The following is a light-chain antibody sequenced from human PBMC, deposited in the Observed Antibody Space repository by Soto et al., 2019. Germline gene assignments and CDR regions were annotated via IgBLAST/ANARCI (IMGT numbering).Light chain of an antibody. CDR3: QQYNNWPHT. CDR1: QSVSSK. V-gene: IGKV3-15*01. Sequence: EIVITQSPATLSVSPGERATLSCRASQSVSSKLAWFQQKPGQAPSLLIYGVSTRATGVPVRFSGSGSGTEFTLTINSLQSEDFAVYYCQQYNNWPHTFGQGTKGEIK. CDR2: GVS. J-gene: IGKJ2*01.